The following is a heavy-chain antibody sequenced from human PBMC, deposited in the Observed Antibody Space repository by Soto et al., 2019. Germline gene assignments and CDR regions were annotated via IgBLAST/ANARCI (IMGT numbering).Heavy chain of an antibody. J-gene: IGHJ6*02. CDR1: GFTFDDYA. CDR3: AKDIIGIEPAEYYYGMDV. CDR2: IRWNSGSI. Sequence: GGSLRLSCAASGFTFDDYAMHWVRQAPGKGLEWVSGIRWNSGSIGYADSVKGRFTISRDNAKNSLYLQMNSLRAEDTALYYCAKDIIGIEPAEYYYGMDVWRQGTTVTVSS. D-gene: IGHD6-13*01. V-gene: IGHV3-9*01.